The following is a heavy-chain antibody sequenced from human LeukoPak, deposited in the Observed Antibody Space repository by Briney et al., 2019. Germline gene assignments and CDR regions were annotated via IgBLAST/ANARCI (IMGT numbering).Heavy chain of an antibody. V-gene: IGHV4-4*07. J-gene: IGHJ6*02. CDR3: ARQMIAAGKNYYGMDV. Sequence: PSETLSLTCTVSGGSISSYYWTWTRQPAGKGLEWIGRIYTSGSTNYNPPLKSRVTMSVDTSNNQFSLNLSSVTAADTAVYYCARQMIAAGKNYYGMDVWGQGTTVTVSS. D-gene: IGHD6-13*01. CDR1: GGSISSYY. CDR2: IYTSGST.